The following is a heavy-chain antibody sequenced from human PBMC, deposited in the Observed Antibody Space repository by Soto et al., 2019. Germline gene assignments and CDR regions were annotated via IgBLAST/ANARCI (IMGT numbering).Heavy chain of an antibody. V-gene: IGHV4-4*07. D-gene: IGHD3-3*01. CDR3: ARGQRFSDWFDP. CDR2: IYSSGST. Sequence: SETLSLTCTVPGGTISGYYWTWIRQSAGGGLEWIGRIYSSGSTNYNPSLKSRVTISLDTSMNHFSLRLSSVTAADTAVYYCARGQRFSDWFDPWGQGTLGTVT. CDR1: GGTISGYY. J-gene: IGHJ5*02.